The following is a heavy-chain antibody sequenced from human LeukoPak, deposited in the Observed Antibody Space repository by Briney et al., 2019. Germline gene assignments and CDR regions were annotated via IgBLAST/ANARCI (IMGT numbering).Heavy chain of an antibody. CDR3: ARDLYCPLGVCFSPGAFDL. CDR2: IIPIFGTT. Sequence: GASVKVSCKSSGDSFGSYSFSCVRQAPGQGLEWMGVIIPIFGTTKYAQKFQGRVTISTDESTSTAYMELSSLRSEDTSIYFCARDLYCPLGVCFSPGAFDLWGQGTMVTVSS. J-gene: IGHJ3*01. V-gene: IGHV1-69*05. D-gene: IGHD2-8*01. CDR1: GDSFGSYS.